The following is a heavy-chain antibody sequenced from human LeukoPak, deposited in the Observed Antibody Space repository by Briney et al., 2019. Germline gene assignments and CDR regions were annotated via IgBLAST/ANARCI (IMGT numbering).Heavy chain of an antibody. CDR3: ARDEGCSSTSCYRGEDYYYYMDV. CDR1: GFTFSDYY. D-gene: IGHD2-2*01. J-gene: IGHJ6*03. V-gene: IGHV3-11*04. Sequence: PGGSLRLSCAASGFTFSDYYMSWIRQAPGKGLEWVSYISSSGSTIYYADSVKGRFTISRGNAKNSLYLQMNSLRAEDTAVYYCARDEGCSSTSCYRGEDYYYYMDVWGKGTTVTVSS. CDR2: ISSSGSTI.